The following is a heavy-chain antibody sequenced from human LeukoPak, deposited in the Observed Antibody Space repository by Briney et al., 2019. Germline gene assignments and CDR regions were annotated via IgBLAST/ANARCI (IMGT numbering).Heavy chain of an antibody. J-gene: IGHJ3*02. CDR3: TRAAVLWFGVVSASRGDAFDI. D-gene: IGHD3-10*01. V-gene: IGHV3-49*04. Sequence: PGRSLRLSCTASGFTFGDYSMSWVRQAPGKGLEWVGFIRSKAYGETTEYAASVKGRFTISRDDSKSIAYLQMNSLKTEDTAVYYCTRAAVLWFGVVSASRGDAFDIWGQGTMVTVSS. CDR2: IRSKAYGETT. CDR1: GFTFGDYS.